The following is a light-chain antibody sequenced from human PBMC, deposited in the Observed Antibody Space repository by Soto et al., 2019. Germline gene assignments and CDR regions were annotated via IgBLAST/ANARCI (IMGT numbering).Light chain of an antibody. CDR1: QSISSY. CDR3: QQSYSTLFT. CDR2: AAS. V-gene: IGKV1-39*01. J-gene: IGKJ3*01. Sequence: DIQITQSPSSLSASVLYRVTITCLASQSISSYLNWYQQKPGKAPKLLIYAASSLQSGVPSRFSGSGSGTDFTLTISSLQPEDFATYYCQQSYSTLFTFGPGTKVDIK.